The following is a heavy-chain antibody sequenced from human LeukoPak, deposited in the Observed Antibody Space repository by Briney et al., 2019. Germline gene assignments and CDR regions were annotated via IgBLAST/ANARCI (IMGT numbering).Heavy chain of an antibody. Sequence: ASVKVSCKASGYTFTGYYMHWVRQAPGQGLEWMGWINPNSGGTNYAQKFQGRVTMTRDTSISTAYMELSRLRSDDTAVYYCARDVPNWDGTDFDIWGQGTMVTVSS. CDR2: INPNSGGT. CDR3: ARDVPNWDGTDFDI. J-gene: IGHJ3*02. CDR1: GYTFTGYY. V-gene: IGHV1-2*02. D-gene: IGHD1-26*01.